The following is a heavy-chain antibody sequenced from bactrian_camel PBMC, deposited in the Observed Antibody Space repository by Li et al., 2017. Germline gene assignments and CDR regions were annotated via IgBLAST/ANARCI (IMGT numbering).Heavy chain of an antibody. CDR3: AAGGGYTNCARAGAEFGY. CDR2: IYTGGGAT. V-gene: IGHV3S7*01. D-gene: IGHD3*01. Sequence: VQLVESGGGLVQPGGSLRLSCAASGFTFSGYAMMWDRQAPGKGLEWVSSIYTGGGATYYADSVKGRFTISLDTAKSTLYLQMDNLKPEDSAMYYCAAGGGYTNCARAGAEFGYMGQGTQVTVS. J-gene: IGHJ4*01. CDR1: GFTFSGYA.